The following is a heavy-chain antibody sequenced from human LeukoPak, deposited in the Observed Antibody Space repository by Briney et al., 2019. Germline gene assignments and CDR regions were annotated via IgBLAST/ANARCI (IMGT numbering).Heavy chain of an antibody. CDR3: ARAVTIFGVVTPFFDY. J-gene: IGHJ4*02. CDR2: IYYSGST. V-gene: IGHV4-61*01. CDR1: GGSVSSGSYY. D-gene: IGHD3-3*01. Sequence: SETLSLTCTVPGGSVSSGSYYWSWIRQPPGKGLEWIGYIYYSGSTNYNPSLKSRVTISVDTSKNQFSLKLSSVTAADTAVYYCARAVTIFGVVTPFFDYWGQGTLVTVSS.